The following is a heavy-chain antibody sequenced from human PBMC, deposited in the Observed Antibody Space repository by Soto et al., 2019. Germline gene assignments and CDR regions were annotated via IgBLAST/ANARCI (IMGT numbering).Heavy chain of an antibody. D-gene: IGHD3-3*01. V-gene: IGHV3-30*18. CDR1: GFTFSSYG. J-gene: IGHJ6*03. CDR3: AKDPRNDFWSGYLSYYMDV. CDR2: ISYDGSNK. Sequence: GGSLRLSCAASGFTFSSYGMHWVRQAPGKGLEWVAVISYDGSNKYYADSVKGRFTISRDNSKNTLYLQMNSLRAEDTAVYYCAKDPRNDFWSGYLSYYMDVWGKGTTVTVSS.